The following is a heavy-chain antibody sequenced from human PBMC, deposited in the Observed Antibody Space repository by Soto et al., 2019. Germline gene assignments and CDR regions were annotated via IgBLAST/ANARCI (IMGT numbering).Heavy chain of an antibody. CDR3: ARQDYSNYRGGMDV. J-gene: IGHJ6*02. V-gene: IGHV5-51*01. CDR2: IYPSDSDI. CDR1: GYSFTIHW. D-gene: IGHD2-2*01. Sequence: PGESLKISCKTSGYSFTIHWIAWVRQMPGKGLGWMGIIYPSDSDIRYRPSFQGQVTISVDKSISTAYLQWSSLKAPDTATYYCARQDYSNYRGGMDVWGQGTTVTVSS.